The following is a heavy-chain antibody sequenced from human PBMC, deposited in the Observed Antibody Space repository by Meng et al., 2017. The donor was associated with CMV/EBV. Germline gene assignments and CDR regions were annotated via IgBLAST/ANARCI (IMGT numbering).Heavy chain of an antibody. CDR2: ISSNGRTM. V-gene: IGHV3-48*03. J-gene: IGHJ4*02. Sequence: GESLKISCAVSGFTFSHYEMTWVRQAPGKGLEWICFISSNGRTMYYADSVRGRFAISRDNAKNSLYLQMNSLRAEDTAVYYCASEDCSSTSCYGEIDYWGQGTLVTVSS. CDR1: GFTFSHYE. CDR3: ASEDCSSTSCYGEIDY. D-gene: IGHD2-2*01.